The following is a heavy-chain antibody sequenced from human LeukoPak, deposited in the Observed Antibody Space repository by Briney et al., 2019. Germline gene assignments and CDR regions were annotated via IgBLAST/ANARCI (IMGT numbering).Heavy chain of an antibody. Sequence: ASVKVSCKASGYSFTSYHIHWVRQAPGQGLEWMGIINPSGGTTNYAQKFQGRVTMTRDTSTSTVYMELSSLRAEDTAVYYCARDYGDFHYYYYGMDVWGQGTTVTVSS. CDR3: ARDYGDFHYYYYGMDV. D-gene: IGHD4-17*01. CDR1: GYSFTSYH. V-gene: IGHV1-46*01. CDR2: INPSGGTT. J-gene: IGHJ6*02.